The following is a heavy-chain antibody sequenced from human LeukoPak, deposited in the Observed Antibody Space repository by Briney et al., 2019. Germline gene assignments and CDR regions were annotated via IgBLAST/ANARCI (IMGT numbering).Heavy chain of an antibody. Sequence: GGSLRLSCAASGFTFSSYWMHWARQVPGKGLVWVSRINSEGSTRSYADSVRGRFTISRNNAKNTLYLQMNSLRAEDTAVYYCARTMVRGVIPYFDYWGQGTLVTVSS. V-gene: IGHV3-74*01. CDR1: GFTFSSYW. CDR2: INSEGSTR. J-gene: IGHJ4*02. CDR3: ARTMVRGVIPYFDY. D-gene: IGHD3-10*01.